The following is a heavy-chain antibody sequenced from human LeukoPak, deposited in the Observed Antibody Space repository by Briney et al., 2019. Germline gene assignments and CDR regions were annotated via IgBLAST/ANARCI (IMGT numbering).Heavy chain of an antibody. D-gene: IGHD1-26*01. CDR2: INHSGST. CDR1: GGSFSGYY. Sequence: SETLSLTCAVYGGSFSGYYWSWIRQPPGKGLEWIGEINHSGSTNYNPSLKSRLTISVDTSKNQFSLKLSSVTAADTAVYYCARGLIVGAPDYWGQGTLVTVSS. CDR3: ARGLIVGAPDY. V-gene: IGHV4-34*01. J-gene: IGHJ4*02.